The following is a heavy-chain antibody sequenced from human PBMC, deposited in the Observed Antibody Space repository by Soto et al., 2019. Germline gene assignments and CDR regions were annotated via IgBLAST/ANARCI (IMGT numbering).Heavy chain of an antibody. J-gene: IGHJ6*02. CDR2: IYHSGST. Sequence: QVQLQESGPGLVKPSGTLSLTCAVSGGSISSSNWWSWVRQPPGKGLEWIGEIYHSGSTNYNPSLKSLVTISXXKXKXLFSLKLSSVTAADTAVYYCARDRRVGLYYYYGMDVWGQGTTVTVSS. D-gene: IGHD1-26*01. CDR1: GGSISSSNW. CDR3: ARDRRVGLYYYYGMDV. V-gene: IGHV4-4*02.